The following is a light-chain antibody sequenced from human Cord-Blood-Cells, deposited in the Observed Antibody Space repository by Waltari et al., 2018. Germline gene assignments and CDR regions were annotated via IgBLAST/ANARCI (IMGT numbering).Light chain of an antibody. CDR2: LNSDGSH. V-gene: IGLV4-69*01. CDR1: SGHSSYA. Sequence: QLVLTQSPSASASLGASVKLTCTLRSGHSSYAIAWHQQQPETGPRYLMKLNSDGSHSKGDGIPDRFSGSSSGAERYLTISSLQSEDEADYYCQTWGTGIVVFGGGTKLTVL. J-gene: IGLJ2*01. CDR3: QTWGTGIVV.